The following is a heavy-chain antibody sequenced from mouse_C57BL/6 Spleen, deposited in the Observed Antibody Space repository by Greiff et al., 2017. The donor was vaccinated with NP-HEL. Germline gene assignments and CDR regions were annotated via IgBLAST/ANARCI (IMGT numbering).Heavy chain of an antibody. CDR1: GYSITSGYY. CDR2: ISYDGSN. V-gene: IGHV3-6*01. D-gene: IGHD2-3*01. Sequence: EVQLQESGPGLVKPSQSLSLTCSVTGYSITSGYYWNWIRQFPGNKLEWMGYISYDGSNNYNPSLKNRISITRDTSKNQFFLKLNSVTTEDTATYYCAREDDGYSFFAYWGQGTLVTVSA. J-gene: IGHJ3*01. CDR3: AREDDGYSFFAY.